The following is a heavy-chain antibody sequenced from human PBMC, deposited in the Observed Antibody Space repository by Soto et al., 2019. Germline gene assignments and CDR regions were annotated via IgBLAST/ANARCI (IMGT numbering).Heavy chain of an antibody. V-gene: IGHV3-66*01. CDR3: ARNYYGSGSS. CDR2: IYSGGST. D-gene: IGHD3-10*01. Sequence: GGSLRLSCAASGFTVSNNYMSWVRQAPGKGLEWVSVIYSGGSTYYADSVKGRFTISRDTSKNTVYLQMNSLSAEDTAVYYRARNYYGSGSSWGQGTLVTVSS. CDR1: GFTVSNNY. J-gene: IGHJ5*02.